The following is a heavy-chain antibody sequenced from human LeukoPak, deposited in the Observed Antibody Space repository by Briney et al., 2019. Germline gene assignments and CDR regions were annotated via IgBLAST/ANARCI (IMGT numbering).Heavy chain of an antibody. CDR2: IKQDGSEK. D-gene: IGHD2-15*01. J-gene: IGHJ4*02. CDR1: GFTFRSYW. CDR3: AGDGGPFDF. V-gene: IGHV3-7*03. Sequence: GGSLRLSCAASGFTFRSYWMSWVRQAPGKGLEWVANIKQDGSEKYYVDSVKGRFTISRDNAKNTLYLQMNSLRAEDTAVYYCAGDGGPFDFWGQGTLVTVSS.